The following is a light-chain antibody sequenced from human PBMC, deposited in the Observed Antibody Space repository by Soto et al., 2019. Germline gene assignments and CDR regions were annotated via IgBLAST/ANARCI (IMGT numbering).Light chain of an antibody. V-gene: IGKV3-11*01. J-gene: IGKJ5*01. CDR1: QSVSSY. CDR3: QQRSNWPPIT. CDR2: DAS. Sequence: EIVLTQSPATLSLSPGERATLSCRASQSVSSYLAWYQQKPGQAPRLLIYDASNRATGLPARFSGSGSGTDFTLTIRSLEPEDFAVYYCQQRSNWPPITFGQGTRLEI.